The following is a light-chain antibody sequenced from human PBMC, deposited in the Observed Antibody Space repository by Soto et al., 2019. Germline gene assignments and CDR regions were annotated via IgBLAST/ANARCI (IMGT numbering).Light chain of an antibody. J-gene: IGLJ3*02. Sequence: QSVLTQPPSVSGAPGQRVTISCTGSSSNIGADYDVHWYRQLPGTAPTLLIYGNNNRPSGVPERFSASKSGTSASLAITGLQAEDEADYYCHSYDSSLSGSVFGGGTKVTVL. CDR3: HSYDSSLSGSV. V-gene: IGLV1-40*01. CDR1: SSNIGADYD. CDR2: GNN.